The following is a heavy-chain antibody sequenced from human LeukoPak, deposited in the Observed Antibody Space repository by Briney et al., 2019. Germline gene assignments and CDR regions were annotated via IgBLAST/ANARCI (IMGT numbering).Heavy chain of an antibody. CDR2: IYYSGST. D-gene: IGHD3-22*01. CDR3: ARGITMIVDY. V-gene: IGHV4-39*07. Sequence: SETLSLTCTVSGGSISSSSYYWGWIRQPPGKGLEWIGSIYYSGSTYYNPSLKSRVTISVDTSKNQFSLKLSSVTAADTAVYYCARGITMIVDYWGQGTLVTVSS. J-gene: IGHJ4*02. CDR1: GGSISSSSYY.